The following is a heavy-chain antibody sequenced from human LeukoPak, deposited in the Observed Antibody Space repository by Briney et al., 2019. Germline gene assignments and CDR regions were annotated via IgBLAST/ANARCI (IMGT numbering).Heavy chain of an antibody. CDR2: INPNSGGT. CDR1: GYTFTGYY. V-gene: IGHV1-2*02. Sequence: ASVKVSCKASGYTFTGYYMHWVRQAPGQGLEWMGWINPNSGGTNYAQKFQGRVTMTRDTSISTAYMELSRLRSDDTAVYYCAREISYQLLPAMETAYYMDVWGKGTTVTVSS. J-gene: IGHJ6*03. D-gene: IGHD2-2*01. CDR3: AREISYQLLPAMETAYYMDV.